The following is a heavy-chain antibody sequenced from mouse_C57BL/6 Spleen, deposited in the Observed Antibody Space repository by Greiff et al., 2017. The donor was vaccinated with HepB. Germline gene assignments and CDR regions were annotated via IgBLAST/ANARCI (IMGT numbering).Heavy chain of an antibody. CDR3: ARIYYGYDEVDY. CDR1: GFTFSDYG. V-gene: IGHV5-17*01. J-gene: IGHJ2*01. D-gene: IGHD2-2*01. Sequence: EVKLMESGGGLVKPGGSLKLSCAASGFTFSDYGMHWVRQAPEKGLEWVAYISSGSSTIYYADTVKGRFTISRDNAKNTLFLQMTSLRSEDTAMYYCARIYYGYDEVDYWGQGTTLTVSS. CDR2: ISSGSSTI.